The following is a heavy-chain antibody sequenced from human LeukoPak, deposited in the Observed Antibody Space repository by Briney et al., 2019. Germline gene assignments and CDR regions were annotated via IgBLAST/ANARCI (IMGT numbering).Heavy chain of an antibody. CDR3: ARGGWPFDF. CDR1: GFTFSSYW. V-gene: IGHV3-23*01. CDR2: INDSGDIT. D-gene: IGHD3-10*01. Sequence: GGSLRLSCAASGFTFSSYWMHWVRQAPGKGLEWVSSINDSGDITYYADSVKGRFTIARDDSKNTVYLEMKSLTAEDTALYYCARGGWPFDFWGQGTLVTVSS. J-gene: IGHJ4*02.